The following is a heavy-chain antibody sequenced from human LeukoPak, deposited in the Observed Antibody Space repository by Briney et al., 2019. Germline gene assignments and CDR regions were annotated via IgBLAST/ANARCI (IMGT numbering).Heavy chain of an antibody. CDR1: GGSFSSYY. Sequence: SETLSLTCAVSGGSFSSYYWSWIRQPPGQGLEWVGEINHSGRTNYNPPLKSRVTISVDTSKNHFSLKLSPVTAADTAVDYCARGRYSSSSILYYGMDVWGQGTTVTVSS. D-gene: IGHD6-6*01. V-gene: IGHV4-34*01. CDR3: ARGRYSSSSILYYGMDV. J-gene: IGHJ6*02. CDR2: INHSGRT.